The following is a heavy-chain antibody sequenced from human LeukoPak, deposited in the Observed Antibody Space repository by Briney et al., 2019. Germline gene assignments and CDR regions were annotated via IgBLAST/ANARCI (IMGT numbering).Heavy chain of an antibody. Sequence: SETLSLTCTVSGGSINNNNYYWSWIRQHPGQGLEWIGYIHYSGRTFYNPSLKNRLTISVDTSNNQFSLKLTSVTAADTAVYYCTRHNYDRSGYGAFDIWGQGTMVTVSS. CDR1: GGSINNNNYY. D-gene: IGHD3-22*01. CDR3: TRHNYDRSGYGAFDI. CDR2: IHYSGRT. V-gene: IGHV4-31*03. J-gene: IGHJ3*02.